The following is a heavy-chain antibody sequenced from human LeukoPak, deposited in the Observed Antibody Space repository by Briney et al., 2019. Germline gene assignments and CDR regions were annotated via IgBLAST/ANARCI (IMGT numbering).Heavy chain of an antibody. CDR3: ARGAGSPGS. CDR1: EFTFRIYA. D-gene: IGHD2-15*01. CDR2: ISTGSNTL. J-gene: IGHJ1*01. V-gene: IGHV3-48*01. Sequence: GGSPRLSCAASEFTFRIYAMNWVRQAPGMGLEWVSYISTGSNTLYYAQSVKGRFTISRDDAKNSVYLQMDSLRADDTAVYYCARGAGSPGSWGQGTRVTVSS.